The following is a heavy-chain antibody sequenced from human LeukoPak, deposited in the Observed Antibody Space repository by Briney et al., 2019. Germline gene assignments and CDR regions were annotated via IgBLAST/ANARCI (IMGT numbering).Heavy chain of an antibody. J-gene: IGHJ4*02. CDR1: GDSFSSSGNY. Sequence: SETLSLTCTVSGDSFSSSGNYWGWIRQPPGKGLEWIGNIYYSGSTYYNPSLKSRATISGDTTKNQYSLKLTSVTAADTAIYCCARRYSGSSRIDCWGQGTLVTVSS. D-gene: IGHD6-6*01. V-gene: IGHV4-39*01. CDR2: IYYSGST. CDR3: ARRYSGSSRIDC.